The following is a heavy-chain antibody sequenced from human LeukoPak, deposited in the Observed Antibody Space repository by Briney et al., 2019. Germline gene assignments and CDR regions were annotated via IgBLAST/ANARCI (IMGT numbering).Heavy chain of an antibody. J-gene: IGHJ6*02. CDR2: ISWNSDSV. Sequence: GGSLRLSCAASGFTFSSYAMHWVRQAPGKGLEWVSGISWNSDSVGYADSVKGRFTISRDNAENSLYLQMNSLRAEDTAFYYCARAGGSRYYYAMDVWGQGTTVTVSS. CDR3: ARAGGSRYYYAMDV. CDR1: GFTFSSYA. D-gene: IGHD3-16*01. V-gene: IGHV3-9*01.